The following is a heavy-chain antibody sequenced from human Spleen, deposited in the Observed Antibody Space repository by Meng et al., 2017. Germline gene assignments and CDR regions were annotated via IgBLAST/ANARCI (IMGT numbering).Heavy chain of an antibody. CDR1: GYTFTSYD. CDR3: AREGLDP. Sequence: QVQLVKSGSEVKKPGASVKVSCKASGYTFTSYDINWVRQATGQGLEWMGYMRPNSDNTDYAQKFQGRITMTTNTSISTAYMELSSLTSEDTAVYYCAREGLDPWGQGTLVTVSS. J-gene: IGHJ5*02. CDR2: MRPNSDNT. V-gene: IGHV1-8*01.